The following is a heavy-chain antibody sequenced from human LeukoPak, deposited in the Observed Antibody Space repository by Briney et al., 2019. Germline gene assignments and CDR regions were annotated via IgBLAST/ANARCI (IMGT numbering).Heavy chain of an antibody. V-gene: IGHV4-39*07. D-gene: IGHD3-10*01. CDR3: ARDGMIRGGYYGMDV. Sequence: MPSETLSLTCTVSGGSISSYYWGWIRQPPGKGLEWIGSIYYSGNTYYNPSLKSRVTISVDTSKNQFSLKLSSVTAADTAVYYCARDGMIRGGYYGMDVWGQGTTVTVSS. CDR1: GGSISSYY. CDR2: IYYSGNT. J-gene: IGHJ6*02.